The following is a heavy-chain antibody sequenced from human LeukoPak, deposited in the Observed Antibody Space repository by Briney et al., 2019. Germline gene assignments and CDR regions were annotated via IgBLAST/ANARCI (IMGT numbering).Heavy chain of an antibody. D-gene: IGHD6-6*01. CDR1: GYTFTNYG. Sequence: ASVKVSCKASGYTFTNYGVSWVRQAPGQGLEWMGWINTYNGNTNYAQKFQGRVTMTTDTSTSTAYMELRSLRSDDTAVYYCAREESSSRSWYFDLWGRGTLVTVSS. J-gene: IGHJ2*01. V-gene: IGHV1-18*01. CDR3: AREESSSRSWYFDL. CDR2: INTYNGNT.